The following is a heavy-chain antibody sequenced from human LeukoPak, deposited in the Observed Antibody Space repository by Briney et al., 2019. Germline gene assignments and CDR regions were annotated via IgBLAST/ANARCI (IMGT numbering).Heavy chain of an antibody. CDR2: ISSSGSTI. V-gene: IGHV3-11*04. CDR1: GFTFSDYY. CDR3: ARAGYYYDSSGYYPFLDY. D-gene: IGHD3-22*01. J-gene: IGHJ4*02. Sequence: GGSLRLSCAASGFTFSDYYMSWIRQAPGKGLEWVSYISSSGSTIYYADSVKGRFTISRDNAKNSLYLQMNSLRAEDTAVYYCARAGYYYDSSGYYPFLDYWGQGTLVTVSP.